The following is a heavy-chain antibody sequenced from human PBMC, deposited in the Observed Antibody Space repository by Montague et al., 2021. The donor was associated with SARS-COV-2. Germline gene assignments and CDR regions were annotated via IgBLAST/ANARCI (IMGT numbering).Heavy chain of an antibody. D-gene: IGHD1-26*01. J-gene: IGHJ4*02. CDR3: AGFGSGTLEFDL. CDR2: IRTTGHT. CDR1: GASISTGIYY. V-gene: IGHV4-61*02. Sequence: TLSLTCTVSGASISTGIYYWSWIRQPAGKGLEWIGRIRTTGHTDYNSSLESRVFMSVDTSTNPFSLSLTSVTAADTAVYFCAGFGSGTLEFDLWGQGTLVTVSS.